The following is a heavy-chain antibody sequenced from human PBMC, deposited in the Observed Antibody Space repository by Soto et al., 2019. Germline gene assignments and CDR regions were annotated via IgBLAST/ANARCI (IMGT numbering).Heavy chain of an antibody. CDR1: GFSLNTYGVG. Sequence: QITLKESVPTLVKPTQTLTLTCSFSGFSLNTYGVGVSWIRQPPGKDLEWLALIYWDDDTRYSPSLRSRLSITKETSKNQVVLTMTNMDPVDTATYYCAHSLYCTGDNCYPWGCVFDVWGQGTMVTVSS. V-gene: IGHV2-5*02. J-gene: IGHJ3*01. CDR3: AHSLYCTGDNCYPWGCVFDV. CDR2: IYWDDDT. D-gene: IGHD2-15*01.